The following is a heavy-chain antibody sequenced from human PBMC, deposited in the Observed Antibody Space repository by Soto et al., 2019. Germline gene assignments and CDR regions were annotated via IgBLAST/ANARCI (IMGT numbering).Heavy chain of an antibody. V-gene: IGHV3-74*01. CDR2: VSPAGTIS. CDR1: GFTFRSFW. CDR3: ATTMDSDFWTGTTYNGMHL. D-gene: IGHD3-3*01. J-gene: IGHJ6*01. Sequence: EAQLVESGGGVVQRGGSLRVSCTASGFTFRSFWMHWVRQAPGKGLVWVARVSPAGTISDYADSVKGRFIASRDNTKNTMSLQMSSVRSDDTAVYFCATTMDSDFWTGTTYNGMHLWGPGTPVSVSA.